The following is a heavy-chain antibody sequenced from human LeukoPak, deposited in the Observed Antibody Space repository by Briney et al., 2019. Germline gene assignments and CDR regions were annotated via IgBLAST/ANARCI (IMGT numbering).Heavy chain of an antibody. J-gene: IGHJ4*02. CDR1: GFTFSSYG. D-gene: IGHD6-19*01. CDR3: AKDGSSDEYSSGFDY. V-gene: IGHV3-30*18. Sequence: GRSLRLSCAASGFTFSSYGIHWVRQAPGKGLEWVAVISYDGSNKYYADSVKGRFTISRGNSKNTLYLQMNSLRTEDTAVYYCAKDGSSDEYSSGFDYWGQGTLVTVSS. CDR2: ISYDGSNK.